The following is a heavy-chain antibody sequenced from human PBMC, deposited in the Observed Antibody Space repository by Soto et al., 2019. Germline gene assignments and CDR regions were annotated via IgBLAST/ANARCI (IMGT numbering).Heavy chain of an antibody. CDR2: IYPGDSGT. CDR1: GYSFTGYW. D-gene: IGHD4-4*01. CDR3: ALLPTVTSNPDPYYYGMDV. Sequence: PGESLKISCKGSGYSFTGYWIGWVRQMPGKGLEWMGIIYPGDSGTRYSPSFQGQVTISADKSISTSYLQWSSLKASDTAMYYCALLPTVTSNPDPYYYGMDVWGQGTTVTVSS. V-gene: IGHV5-51*01. J-gene: IGHJ6*02.